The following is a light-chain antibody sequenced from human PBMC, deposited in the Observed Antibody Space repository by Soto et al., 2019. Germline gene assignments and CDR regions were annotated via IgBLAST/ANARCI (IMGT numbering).Light chain of an antibody. J-gene: IGLJ3*02. CDR1: NSNIGAGYD. CDR3: QAYDYSLTASV. Sequence: QSVLTQPPSVSGAPGQRVTISCTGNNSNIGAGYDVHWYQHLPGTAPKLVIYGNRNRPSGVPERFSGSKSGTSASLAITGLQAEDEADYYCQAYDYSLTASVFGGGTKVTVL. CDR2: GNR. V-gene: IGLV1-40*01.